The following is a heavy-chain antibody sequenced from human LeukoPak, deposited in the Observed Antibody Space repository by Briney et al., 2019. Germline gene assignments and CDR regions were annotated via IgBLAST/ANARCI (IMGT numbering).Heavy chain of an antibody. CDR1: GGSISSGNY. V-gene: IGHV4-61*02. CDR2: NYTSGST. J-gene: IGHJ4*02. Sequence: SETLSLTCTVSGGSISSGNYWSWIRQPAGKGLEWIGRNYTSGSTNYNPSLKSRVTISVDTSKNQFSLKLSSVTAADTAVYYCARNAGGFVGEENYWGQGTLVTVSS. CDR3: ARNAGGFVGEENY. D-gene: IGHD3-16*01.